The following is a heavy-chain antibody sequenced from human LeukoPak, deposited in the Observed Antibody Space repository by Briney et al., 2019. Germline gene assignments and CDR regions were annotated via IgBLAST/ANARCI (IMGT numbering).Heavy chain of an antibody. Sequence: PGGSLRLSCAASGFTFSSYGMHWVRQAPGKGLEWVAVISYDGSNKYYADSVKGRFTISRDNSKNTLYLQMDSLRAEDTAFYYCATEDYNASFDYWGQGTLVTVSS. D-gene: IGHD3-10*01. CDR2: ISYDGSNK. CDR3: ATEDYNASFDY. J-gene: IGHJ4*02. V-gene: IGHV3-30*03. CDR1: GFTFSSYG.